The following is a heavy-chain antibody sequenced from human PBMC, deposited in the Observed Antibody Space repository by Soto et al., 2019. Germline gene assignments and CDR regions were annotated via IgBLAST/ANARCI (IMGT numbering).Heavy chain of an antibody. D-gene: IGHD4-17*01. CDR3: ASESYGGEFDY. J-gene: IGHJ4*02. Sequence: ASVKVPCKASGYTLASYAMQWVRQAPGQRLEWMGWINAGNGNTKYSQKFQGRVTITRDTSASTAYMELSSLRSEDTAVYYCASESYGGEFDYWGQGTLVTVSS. CDR2: INAGNGNT. V-gene: IGHV1-3*01. CDR1: GYTLASYA.